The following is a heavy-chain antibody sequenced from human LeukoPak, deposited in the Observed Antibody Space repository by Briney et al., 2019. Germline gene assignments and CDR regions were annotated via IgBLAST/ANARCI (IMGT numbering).Heavy chain of an antibody. CDR2: IVGSSST. Sequence: GGSLRLSCAASGFTFSNFAMTWVRQAPGKGLEWVSSIVGSSSTYYADSLKGRFTVSRDNAKNSLYLQMNSLRAEDTAVYYCAKDLLTGNDAFDIWGQGTMVTVSS. D-gene: IGHD7-27*01. V-gene: IGHV3-21*01. CDR3: AKDLLTGNDAFDI. CDR1: GFTFSNFA. J-gene: IGHJ3*02.